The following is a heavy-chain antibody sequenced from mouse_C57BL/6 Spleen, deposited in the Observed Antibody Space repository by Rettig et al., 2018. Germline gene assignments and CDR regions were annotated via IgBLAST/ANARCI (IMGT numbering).Heavy chain of an antibody. CDR1: GYTFTDYY. CDR3: ARSGAYYSNYEGFAY. Sequence: KASGYTFTDYYINWVKQRPGQGLEWIGWIFPGSGSTYYNEKFKGKATLTVDKSSSTAYMLLSSLTSEDSAVYFCARSGAYYSNYEGFAYWGQGTLVTVSA. CDR2: IFPGSGST. D-gene: IGHD2-5*01. J-gene: IGHJ3*01. V-gene: IGHV1-75*01.